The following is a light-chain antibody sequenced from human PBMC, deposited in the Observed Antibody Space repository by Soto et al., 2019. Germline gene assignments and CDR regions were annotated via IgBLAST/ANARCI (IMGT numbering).Light chain of an antibody. J-gene: IGLJ3*02. V-gene: IGLV2-14*01. CDR1: SSDVGGYNY. Sequence: QSALTQPASVSGSPGQSITISCTGTSSDVGGYNYVSWYQQHPGKAPKLMIYDVSNRPSGVSNRFSGSKSGNTASLTISGLQAEDEADYYCSSYTSSSTCGFGGGTKVTVL. CDR2: DVS. CDR3: SSYTSSSTCG.